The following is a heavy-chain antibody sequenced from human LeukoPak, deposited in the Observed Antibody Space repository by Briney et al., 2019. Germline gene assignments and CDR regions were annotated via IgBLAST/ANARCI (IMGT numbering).Heavy chain of an antibody. J-gene: IGHJ4*02. D-gene: IGHD3-9*01. Sequence: NPSQTLSLTCTVSGGSISSGDYYWSWIRQPPGKGLEWIGYIYYSGSTYYNPSLKSRVTISVDTSKNQFSLKLSSVTAADTAVYYCAREGGVMDDILTGYTTYYFDYWGQGTLVTVSS. CDR1: GGSISSGDYY. CDR2: IYYSGST. V-gene: IGHV4-30-4*01. CDR3: AREGGVMDDILTGYTTYYFDY.